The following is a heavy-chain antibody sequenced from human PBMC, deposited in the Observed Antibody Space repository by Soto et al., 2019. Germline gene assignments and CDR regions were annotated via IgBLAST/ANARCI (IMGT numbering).Heavy chain of an antibody. D-gene: IGHD3-3*01. CDR1: GGSISSGDYY. J-gene: IGHJ4*02. V-gene: IGHV4-30-4*01. CDR2: IYYSGST. CDR3: ARAPAYYDFWSGYYKNYFDY. Sequence: SETLSLTCTVSGGSISSGDYYWSWIRQPPGKGLEWIGYIYYSGSTYYNPSLKSRVTISVDTSKNQFSLKLSSVTAADTAVYYCARAPAYYDFWSGYYKNYFDYWGQGTLVTVSS.